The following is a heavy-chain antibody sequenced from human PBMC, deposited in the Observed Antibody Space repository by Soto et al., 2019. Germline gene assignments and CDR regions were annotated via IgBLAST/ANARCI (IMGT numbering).Heavy chain of an antibody. Sequence: QVQLQESGPGLVKPSETLSLTCTVSGGSITPYYWSWIRQPPGKRLEWIGYISSSGVTNYNPSLNSRVTISGDTSKNQFPLKLSSVTAADTAVYYCVRDCYSSSCFDLWGQGTLVTVSS. J-gene: IGHJ4*02. CDR3: VRDCYSSSCFDL. CDR2: ISSSGVT. CDR1: GGSITPYY. V-gene: IGHV4-59*01. D-gene: IGHD6-13*01.